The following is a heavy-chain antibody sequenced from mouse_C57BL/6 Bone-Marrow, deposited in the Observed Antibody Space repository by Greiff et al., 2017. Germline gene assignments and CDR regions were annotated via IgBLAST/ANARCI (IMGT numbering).Heavy chain of an antibody. Sequence: QVQLQQPGAELVKPGASVKLSCKASGYTFTSYWMHWVKQRPGQGLEWIGMIHPNSGSTNYNEKFKSNATLTVDKSSSTHYMQLSSLTSEDSAVXYCASRIYYYGSSYYWGQGTTLTVSS. CDR1: GYTFTSYW. J-gene: IGHJ2*01. D-gene: IGHD1-1*01. V-gene: IGHV1-64*01. CDR2: IHPNSGST. CDR3: ASRIYYYGSSYY.